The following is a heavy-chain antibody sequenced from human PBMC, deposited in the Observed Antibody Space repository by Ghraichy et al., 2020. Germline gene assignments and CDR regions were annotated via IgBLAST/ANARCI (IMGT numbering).Heavy chain of an antibody. CDR1: GGSISSGGYY. J-gene: IGHJ6*02. CDR3: AREGGQGSSWSPPYYYYGMDV. D-gene: IGHD6-13*01. Sequence: SETLSLTCTVSGGSISSGGYYWSWIRQHPGKGLEWIGYIYYSGSTYYNPSLKSRVTISVDTSKNQFSLKLSSVTAADTAVYYCAREGGQGSSWSPPYYYYGMDVWGQGTTVTVSS. V-gene: IGHV4-31*03. CDR2: IYYSGST.